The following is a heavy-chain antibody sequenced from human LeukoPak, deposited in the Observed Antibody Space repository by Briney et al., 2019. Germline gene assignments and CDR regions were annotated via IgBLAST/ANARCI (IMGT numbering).Heavy chain of an antibody. Sequence: PSETLSLTCTVSGGSISSSSYCWGWIRQPPGKGLEWIGSIYYSGSTYYNPSLKSRVTISVDTSKNQFSLKLSSVTAADTAVYYCARHSKPGGARTFDYWGQGTLVTVSS. CDR2: IYYSGST. J-gene: IGHJ4*02. V-gene: IGHV4-39*01. CDR3: ARHSKPGGARTFDY. D-gene: IGHD2/OR15-2a*01. CDR1: GGSISSSSYC.